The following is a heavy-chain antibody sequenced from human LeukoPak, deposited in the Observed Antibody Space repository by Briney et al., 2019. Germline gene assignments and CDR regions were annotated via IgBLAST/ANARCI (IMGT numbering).Heavy chain of an antibody. D-gene: IGHD5-18*01. Sequence: GGSLRLSCAASGFTFSSYAMSWVRQAPGKGLEWVSSSRGSGGNTYYADSVKGRFTISRDNSKNTLYLQMNSLRAEDTAVYYCAKAHYTYGGIDFWGQGTLVTVSS. J-gene: IGHJ4*02. CDR2: SRGSGGNT. CDR3: AKAHYTYGGIDF. V-gene: IGHV3-23*01. CDR1: GFTFSSYA.